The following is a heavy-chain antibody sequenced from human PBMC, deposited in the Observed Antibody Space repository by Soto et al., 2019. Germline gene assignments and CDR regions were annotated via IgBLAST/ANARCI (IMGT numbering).Heavy chain of an antibody. CDR2: IYSGGST. V-gene: IGHV3-66*01. J-gene: IGHJ1*01. CDR1: GFTVSSNY. Sequence: EVQLVESGGGLVQPGGSLRLSCAASGFTVSSNYMSWVRQAPGKGLEWVSVIYSGGSTYYADSVKGRFTISRDNSKNTLYLQMNSLRAEDTAVYYCARYGFDYGSGTGFQHWGQGTLVTVSS. CDR3: ARYGFDYGSGTGFQH. D-gene: IGHD3-10*01.